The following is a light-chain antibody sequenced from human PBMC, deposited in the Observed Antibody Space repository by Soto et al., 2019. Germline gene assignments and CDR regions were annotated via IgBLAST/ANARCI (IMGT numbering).Light chain of an antibody. CDR1: QSVSSSY. CDR2: GAS. CDR3: QEYGSSPPWT. Sequence: EIVLTQSPGTLSVSPGERATLSCRASQSVSSSYVAWYQKKPGQAPRLLIYGASSRATGIPDRFSGSGSGTDFTLTISRLEPEDFAVYSCQEYGSSPPWTFGQGTKVEIK. J-gene: IGKJ1*01. V-gene: IGKV3-20*01.